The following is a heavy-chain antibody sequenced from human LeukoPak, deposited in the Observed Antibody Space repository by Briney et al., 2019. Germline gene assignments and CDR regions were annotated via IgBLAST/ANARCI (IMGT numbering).Heavy chain of an antibody. CDR2: INSDGSST. J-gene: IGHJ4*02. D-gene: IGHD4-23*01. CDR1: GFTFRSYW. Sequence: PGGSLRLSCAASGFTFRSYWMHWVRQAPGKGLVWVSHINSDGSSTSYADSVKGRFTISRDNAKNTLYLQMKSLRAEDTAVYYCHQVGGNGDYWGQGTLVTVSS. CDR3: HQVGGNGDY. V-gene: IGHV3-74*01.